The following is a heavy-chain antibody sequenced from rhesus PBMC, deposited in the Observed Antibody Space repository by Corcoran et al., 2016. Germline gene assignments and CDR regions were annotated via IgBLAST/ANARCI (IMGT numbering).Heavy chain of an antibody. Sequence: QVQLQESGPGLAKPSETLSLTCAVSGASISSYWWSWLRQPPGTGLEWIGEIFGNSGNSYYNPSLKSRVIISKDASKNQFSLKLSSVTAADTAVYYCARSGYGSGGVYWGQGILVTVSS. CDR3: ARSGYGSGGVY. CDR2: IFGNSGNS. D-gene: IGHD4-4*01. CDR1: GASISSYW. J-gene: IGHJ4*01. V-gene: IGHV4-80*01.